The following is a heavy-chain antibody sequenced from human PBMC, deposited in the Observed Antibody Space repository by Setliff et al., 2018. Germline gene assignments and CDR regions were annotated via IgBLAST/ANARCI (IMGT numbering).Heavy chain of an antibody. CDR2: IYANGGT. V-gene: IGHV4-4*07. Sequence: SETLSLTCTVSGDSISSSFSNWIRQPAGKGLEWIGRIYANGGTKYNPSLKSRVTMSIDTSKNQFSLTLNSVTAADTAVYYCARIYYDTTGHYEYFQHWGQGILVTV. D-gene: IGHD3-22*01. CDR3: ARIYYDTTGHYEYFQH. CDR1: GDSISSSF. J-gene: IGHJ1*01.